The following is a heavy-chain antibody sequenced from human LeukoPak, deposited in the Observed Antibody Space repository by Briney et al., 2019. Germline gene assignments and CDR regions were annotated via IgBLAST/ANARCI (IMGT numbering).Heavy chain of an antibody. J-gene: IGHJ4*02. CDR1: GYTFTGYY. D-gene: IGHD6-19*01. Sequence: ASVKVSCKASGYTFTGYYMHWVRQAHGQGLEWMGWINPNSGGTNYAQKFQGRVTMTRDTSISTAYMELSRLTSDDTAVYYCARSTTIVGGAVAGTGFDYWGQGTLVTVSS. CDR2: INPNSGGT. CDR3: ARSTTIVGGAVAGTGFDY. V-gene: IGHV1-2*02.